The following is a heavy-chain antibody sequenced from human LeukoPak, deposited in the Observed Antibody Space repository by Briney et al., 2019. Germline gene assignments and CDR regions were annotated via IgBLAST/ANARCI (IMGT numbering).Heavy chain of an antibody. D-gene: IGHD4-11*01. CDR1: DDSITIYY. V-gene: IGHV4-59*01. CDR2: IDHTGTT. J-gene: IGHJ6*03. Sequence: PSETLSLTCSVSDDSITIYYWTWIRQPPGKGLEWIGYIDHTGTTNYNPSLNSRVTISRDTSKNHFSLQLSSVTAADTAVYFRARGRVSSSTWHSTYYYYFYMDVWGKGTTVTVSS. CDR3: ARGRVSSSTWHSTYYYYFYMDV.